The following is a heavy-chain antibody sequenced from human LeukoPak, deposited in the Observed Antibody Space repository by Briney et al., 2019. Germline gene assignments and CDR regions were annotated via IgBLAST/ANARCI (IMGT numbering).Heavy chain of an antibody. CDR3: ARDSSSSPFDY. Sequence: PSETLSLTCAVYGGSFSGYYWSWIRRPPGKGLEWIGEINHSGSTNYNPSLKSRVTISVDTSKNQFSLKLSSVTAADTAVYYCARDSSSSPFDYWGQGTLVTVSS. CDR1: GGSFSGYY. J-gene: IGHJ4*02. V-gene: IGHV4-34*01. D-gene: IGHD6-6*01. CDR2: INHSGST.